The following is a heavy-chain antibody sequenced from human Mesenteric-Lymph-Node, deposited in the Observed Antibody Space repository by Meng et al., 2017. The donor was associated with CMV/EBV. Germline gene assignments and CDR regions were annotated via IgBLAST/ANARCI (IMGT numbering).Heavy chain of an antibody. V-gene: IGHV1-18*01. D-gene: IGHD1-26*01. CDR2: ITTYNDNT. CDR1: GYTFTSYG. J-gene: IGHJ4*02. Sequence: ASVKVSCKASGYTFTSYGINWVRQAPGQGLEWMGWITTYNDNTNYAQNLQGRVTMTTDTSTSTAYMELRSLRSDDTAVYYCARGGSRVIVGAISYFDYWGQGTLVTVSS. CDR3: ARGGSRVIVGAISYFDY.